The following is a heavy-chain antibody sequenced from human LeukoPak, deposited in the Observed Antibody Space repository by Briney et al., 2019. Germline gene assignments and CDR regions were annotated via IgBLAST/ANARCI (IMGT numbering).Heavy chain of an antibody. Sequence: SETLSLTCTVSGGSISSYYWSWIRQPAGKGLEWIGRIYTSGSTNYNPSLKSRVTISLDTSKNQFSLKLSSVTAADTAVYYCARLWDHDYGDLYVDYWGQGTLVTVSS. V-gene: IGHV4-4*07. CDR2: IYTSGST. CDR3: ARLWDHDYGDLYVDY. J-gene: IGHJ4*02. D-gene: IGHD4-17*01. CDR1: GGSISSYY.